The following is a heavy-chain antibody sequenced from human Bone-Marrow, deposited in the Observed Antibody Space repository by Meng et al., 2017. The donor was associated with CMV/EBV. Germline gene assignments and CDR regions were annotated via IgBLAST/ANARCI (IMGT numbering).Heavy chain of an antibody. J-gene: IGHJ3*02. Sequence: GGSLRLSCAASGFTFSDYYMSWIRQAPGKGLEWVSSIGGTDGTTHYADSVKGRFTISRDNSKNILYLQMNSLRDDDTAVYYCAKDFVGFNGIWDAFDMWGQGTKVTVSS. CDR1: GFTFSDYY. D-gene: IGHD2-21*01. CDR3: AKDFVGFNGIWDAFDM. V-gene: IGHV3-23*01. CDR2: IGGTDGTT.